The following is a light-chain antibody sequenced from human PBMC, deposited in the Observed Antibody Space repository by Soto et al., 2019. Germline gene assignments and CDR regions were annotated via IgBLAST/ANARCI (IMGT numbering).Light chain of an antibody. V-gene: IGKV1-5*01. Sequence: IQMTQSPSTLSASVGDTVTITCRASQRISGWLAWYQQKPGKAPKLLIYDVSSLLRGVPSRFSGSGSGTKFTLTISSLQPDDFATYYCQQYDSYLGTFGQGTKVEL. CDR2: DVS. CDR3: QQYDSYLGT. J-gene: IGKJ1*01. CDR1: QRISGW.